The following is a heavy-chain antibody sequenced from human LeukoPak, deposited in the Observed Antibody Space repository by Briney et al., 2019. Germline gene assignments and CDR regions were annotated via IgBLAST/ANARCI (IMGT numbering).Heavy chain of an antibody. CDR2: IYIRGST. V-gene: IGHV4-61*02. CDR1: GGSISSGTYY. CDR3: ARDPSPGSGSPFDY. J-gene: IGHJ4*02. D-gene: IGHD3-10*01. Sequence: PSETLSLTCTVSGGSISSGTYYWSWIRQPAGKGLEWIGRIYIRGSTNYSPSLKSRVTISVDTSKNQFSLNLTSVTAADTAVYYCARDPSPGSGSPFDYWGQGTLVTVSS.